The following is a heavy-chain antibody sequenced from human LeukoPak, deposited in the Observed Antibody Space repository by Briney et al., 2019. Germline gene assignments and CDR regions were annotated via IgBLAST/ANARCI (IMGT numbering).Heavy chain of an antibody. CDR2: IYHSGST. J-gene: IGHJ5*02. CDR1: GGSISSGSYY. CDR3: ARVEWELHWFDP. V-gene: IGHV4-30-2*01. Sequence: SQTLSLTCTVSGGSISSGSYYWSWIRQPPGKGLEWIGYIYHSGSTYYNPSLKSRVTISVDRSKNQFSLKLSSVTAADTAVYYCARVEWELHWFDPWGQGTLVTVSS. D-gene: IGHD1-26*01.